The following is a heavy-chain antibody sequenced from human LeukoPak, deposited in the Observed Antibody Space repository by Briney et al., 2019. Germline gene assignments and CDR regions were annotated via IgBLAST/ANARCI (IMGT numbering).Heavy chain of an antibody. Sequence: GASVKVSCKASGGTFSSYAISWVRQAPGQGLEWMGGIIPIFGTANYAQKFQGRVTITTDESTSTAYMELSSLRSEDTAVYYCARGGAAALTPIMPYGDNNYYCYMDVWGKGTTVTVSS. CDR2: IIPIFGTA. V-gene: IGHV1-69*05. CDR1: GGTFSSYA. CDR3: ARGGAAALTPIMPYGDNNYYCYMDV. D-gene: IGHD6-13*01. J-gene: IGHJ6*03.